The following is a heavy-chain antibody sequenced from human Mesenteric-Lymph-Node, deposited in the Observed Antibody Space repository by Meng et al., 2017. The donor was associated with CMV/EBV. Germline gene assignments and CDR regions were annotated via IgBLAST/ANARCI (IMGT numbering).Heavy chain of an antibody. CDR1: GFYFDGYG. CDR2: ISPTGYST. V-gene: IGHV3-23*01. CDR3: VDGHHRRYFDH. J-gene: IGHJ4*02. Sequence: GGSLRLSCVGSGFYFDGYGLSWVRQPPGKGPEWVASISPTGYSTYYADSVRGRFSISRDNSKNTVYFQMNSLRVDDTAVYYCVDGHHRRYFDHWGRGTLVTVSS. D-gene: IGHD3-16*02.